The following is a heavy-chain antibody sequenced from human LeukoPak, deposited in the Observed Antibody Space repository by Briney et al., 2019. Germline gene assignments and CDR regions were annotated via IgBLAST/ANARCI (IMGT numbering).Heavy chain of an antibody. CDR2: IYHSGST. V-gene: IGHV4-38-2*02. J-gene: IGHJ3*02. D-gene: IGHD3-9*01. CDR3: ARPKPDILTGYYNDAFDI. CDR1: GYSISSGYY. Sequence: SETLSLTCTVSGYSISSGYYWGWIRQPPGKGLEWIGSIYHSGSTYYNPSLKSRVTISVDTSKNQFSLKLSSVTAADTAVYYCARPKPDILTGYYNDAFDIWGQGTMVTVSS.